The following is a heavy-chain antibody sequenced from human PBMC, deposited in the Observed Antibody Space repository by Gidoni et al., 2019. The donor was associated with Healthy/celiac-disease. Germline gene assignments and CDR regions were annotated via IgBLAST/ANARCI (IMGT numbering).Heavy chain of an antibody. CDR2: IKQDGSEK. D-gene: IGHD3-3*01. Sequence: ELQLVESGGVLVQHGGSLRLSCAASGFTFSSYWLSWGRQAPGKGLEWVANIKQDGSEKYYVDSVKGRFTISRDNAKNLLYLQMNSLRAEDTAVYYCARITILHYGMDVWGQGTTVTVSS. J-gene: IGHJ6*02. CDR3: ARITILHYGMDV. CDR1: GFTFSSYW. V-gene: IGHV3-7*01.